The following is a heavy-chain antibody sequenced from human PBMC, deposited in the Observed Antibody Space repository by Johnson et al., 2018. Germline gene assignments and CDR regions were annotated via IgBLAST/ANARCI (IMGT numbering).Heavy chain of an antibody. V-gene: IGHV1-69*01. Sequence: QVQLVQSGAEVKKXGSSXKVXCKASGGTFSSYAISWVRQAPGQGLEWMGGIIPIFGTANYAQKLQGRVTITADESTSTAYMELSSLRSEDTAVYYCARGKGYYDSSGLLMDVWGQGTTVTVSS. CDR3: ARGKGYYDSSGLLMDV. CDR2: IIPIFGTA. CDR1: GGTFSSYA. D-gene: IGHD3-22*01. J-gene: IGHJ6*02.